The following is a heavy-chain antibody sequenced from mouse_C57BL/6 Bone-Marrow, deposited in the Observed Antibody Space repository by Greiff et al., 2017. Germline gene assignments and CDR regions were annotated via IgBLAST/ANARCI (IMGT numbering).Heavy chain of an antibody. J-gene: IGHJ2*01. D-gene: IGHD1-1*01. CDR2: ISSGGSYT. CDR1: GFTFSSYG. CDR3: ARHGRYCSSYDLDY. V-gene: IGHV5-6*02. Sequence: EVKLVESGGDLVKPGGSLKLSCAASGFTFSSYGMSWVRQTPDKRLEWVATISSGGSYTNYPDSVKGRFTISRDNDKNTLYLQMSSLKSEDTAIYNCARHGRYCSSYDLDYWGQGTTLTVSS.